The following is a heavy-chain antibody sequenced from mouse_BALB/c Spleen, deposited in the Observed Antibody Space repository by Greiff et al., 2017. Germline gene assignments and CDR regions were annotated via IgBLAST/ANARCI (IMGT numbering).Heavy chain of an antibody. Sequence: VQLQQSGPELVRPGVSVKISCKGSGYTFTDYAMHWVKQSHAKSLEWIGVISTYYGNTNYNQKFKGKATMTVDKSSSTAYMELARLTSEDSAIYYCARYYYYGSSPYAMDYWGQGTSVTVSS. CDR3: ARYYYYGSSPYAMDY. D-gene: IGHD1-1*01. CDR1: GYTFTDYA. CDR2: ISTYYGNT. J-gene: IGHJ4*01. V-gene: IGHV1-67*01.